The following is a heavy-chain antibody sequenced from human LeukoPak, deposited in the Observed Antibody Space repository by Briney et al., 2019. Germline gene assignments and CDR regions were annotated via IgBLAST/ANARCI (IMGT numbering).Heavy chain of an antibody. D-gene: IGHD3-22*01. V-gene: IGHV3-30-3*01. CDR1: GFTFSSYA. Sequence: GPLRLSCAASGFTFSSYAMQWVRPAPGKGLGWVAIISYDGSNKYYADSVKGRFTISRDNSKNTLYLQMNSLRPEDTAVYYCARDRGGYYEIRYFDLWGRGTLVTVSS. CDR3: ARDRGGYYEIRYFDL. J-gene: IGHJ2*01. CDR2: ISYDGSNK.